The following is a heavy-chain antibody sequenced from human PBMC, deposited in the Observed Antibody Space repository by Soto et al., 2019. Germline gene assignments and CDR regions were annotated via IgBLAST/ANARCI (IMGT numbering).Heavy chain of an antibody. CDR1: GFTFSSYG. CDR2: IWYDGSNK. J-gene: IGHJ6*02. CDR3: AREGYCSGGGCSGGMDV. V-gene: IGHV3-33*01. D-gene: IGHD2-15*01. Sequence: GGSLRLSCAASGFTFSSYGMHWVRQAPGKGLEWVAVIWYDGSNKYYADSVKGRFTISRDNSKNTLYLQLNSLRGDDTAVYYCAREGYCSGGGCSGGMDVWGQGTTVTVSS.